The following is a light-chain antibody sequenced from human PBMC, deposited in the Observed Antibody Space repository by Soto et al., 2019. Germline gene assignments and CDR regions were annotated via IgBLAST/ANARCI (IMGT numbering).Light chain of an antibody. V-gene: IGKV1-5*03. CDR1: QSVSSW. CDR2: KAF. CDR3: QQFNSYPLT. Sequence: DIQMTQSPSTLSASVGDRVTITCRASQSVSSWLAWYQQKPGKAPKLLIYKAFNLESEVPSRFSGSRSGTEFTLTISSLQPDDFATYYRQQFNSYPLTFGGGTKVEIK. J-gene: IGKJ4*01.